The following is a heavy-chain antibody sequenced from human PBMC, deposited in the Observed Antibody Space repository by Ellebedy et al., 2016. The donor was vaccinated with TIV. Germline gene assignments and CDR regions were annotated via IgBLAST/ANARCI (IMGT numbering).Heavy chain of an antibody. D-gene: IGHD5-24*01. J-gene: IGHJ6*02. CDR3: ARPQTTDGYLLWHYYYYGMDV. V-gene: IGHV3-30-3*01. Sequence: GESLKISXAASGFTFSSYAMHWVRQAPGKGLEWVAVISYDGSNKYYADSVKGRFTISRDNSKNTLYLQMNSLRAEDTAVYYCARPQTTDGYLLWHYYYYGMDVWGQGTTVTVSS. CDR2: ISYDGSNK. CDR1: GFTFSSYA.